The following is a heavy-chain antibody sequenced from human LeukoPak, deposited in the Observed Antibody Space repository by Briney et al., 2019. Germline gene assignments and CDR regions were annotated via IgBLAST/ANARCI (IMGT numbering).Heavy chain of an antibody. D-gene: IGHD2-15*01. CDR2: INYSGTT. V-gene: IGHV4-34*01. CDR1: GGSFSGGY. CDR3: ASPRDVAVVVGATAGYFDL. Sequence: PSETLSLTCAVYGGSFSGGYWSWIRQSPGKGLEWIGEINYSGTTNYSPSLKSRVTISVDTSKNQFSLRLNSVTAADTAVYYCASPRDVAVVVGATAGYFDLWGRGILVTVSS. J-gene: IGHJ2*01.